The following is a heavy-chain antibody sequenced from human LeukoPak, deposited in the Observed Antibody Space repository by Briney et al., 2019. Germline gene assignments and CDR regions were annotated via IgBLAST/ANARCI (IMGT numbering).Heavy chain of an antibody. CDR2: IKQGGSRI. Sequence: GGSLRLSCAASGFTFSSYWMSWVPQAPGKGLEGVANIKQGGSRIHHLASVKGRFTISRANAENSLYLQMNRLRAEETAVYYCARDRGIAAAGTVGYFDFWGQGTLVTVSS. V-gene: IGHV3-7*01. CDR3: ARDRGIAAAGTVGYFDF. CDR1: GFTFSSYW. D-gene: IGHD6-13*01. J-gene: IGHJ4*02.